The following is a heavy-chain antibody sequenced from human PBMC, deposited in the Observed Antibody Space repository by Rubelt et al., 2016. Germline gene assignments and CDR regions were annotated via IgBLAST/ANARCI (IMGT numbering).Heavy chain of an antibody. J-gene: IGHJ6*02. CDR2: IYYSGST. Sequence: YYWGWIRQPPGKGLEWIGSIYYSGSTYYNPSLKSRVTISVDTSKNQFSLKLSSVTAADTAVYYCARDSLPCYSYGFSLCYGMDVWGQGTTVTVSS. D-gene: IGHD5-18*01. CDR1: YY. CDR3: ARDSLPCYSYGFSLCYGMDV. V-gene: IGHV4-39*07.